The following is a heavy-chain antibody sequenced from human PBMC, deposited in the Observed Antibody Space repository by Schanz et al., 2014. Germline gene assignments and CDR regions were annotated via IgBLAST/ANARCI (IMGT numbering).Heavy chain of an antibody. J-gene: IGHJ4*02. CDR3: ARDHNTESYYSAGPPIDY. Sequence: QVQLVESGGGVVQPGRSLRLSCAASGFTFSSYGMHWVRQAPGKGLEWVAVIWYDGSNKYYADSVKGRFTISRDNSKNTLFLQMNSLRAEDTAVYYCARDHNTESYYSAGPPIDYWGQGTLLTVSS. V-gene: IGHV3-33*01. CDR2: IWYDGSNK. CDR1: GFTFSSYG. D-gene: IGHD1-26*01.